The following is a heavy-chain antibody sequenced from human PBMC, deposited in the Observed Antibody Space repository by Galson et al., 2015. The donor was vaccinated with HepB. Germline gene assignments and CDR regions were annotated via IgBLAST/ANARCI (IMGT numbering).Heavy chain of an antibody. CDR1: GYTFTGYD. CDR2: INPNRGGT. CDR3: ARGRDSSWTLRLHYYYYGMDV. J-gene: IGHJ6*02. D-gene: IGHD6-13*01. Sequence: SAKSSCRATGYTFTGYDMQWVRQAPGQGLEWMGWINPNRGGTKYAQKFQGWVTMTRDTSISTAYMELSRLRTDDTAVYYCARGRDSSWTLRLHYYYYGMDVWGQGTTVTVSS. V-gene: IGHV1-2*04.